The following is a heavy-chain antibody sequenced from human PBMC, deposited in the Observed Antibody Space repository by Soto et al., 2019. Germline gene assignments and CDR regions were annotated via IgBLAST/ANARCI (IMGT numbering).Heavy chain of an antibody. V-gene: IGHV6-1*01. CDR1: GDSVSSNSAA. Sequence: PSQTLSLTCAISGDSVSSNSAAWNWIRQSPSRGLEWLGRTYYRSKWYNDYAVSVKSRITINPDTSKNQFSLQLNSVTPEDTAVYYCARLRPYDILTGPAYYYGMDVWGQGTTVTVSS. J-gene: IGHJ6*02. D-gene: IGHD3-9*01. CDR3: ARLRPYDILTGPAYYYGMDV. CDR2: TYYRSKWYN.